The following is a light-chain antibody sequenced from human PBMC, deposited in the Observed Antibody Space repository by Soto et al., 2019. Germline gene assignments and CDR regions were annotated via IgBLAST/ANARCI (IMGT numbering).Light chain of an antibody. J-gene: IGKJ5*01. Sequence: IHMTQSPSSLSASVVDRVTITCRASQSISSYLNWYQQKPGKAPKLLIYAASSLQSGVPSRFSGSGSGTDFTLTISSLQPEDFATYYCQQSYSTPITFGQGTRLEIK. CDR3: QQSYSTPIT. CDR2: AAS. CDR1: QSISSY. V-gene: IGKV1-39*01.